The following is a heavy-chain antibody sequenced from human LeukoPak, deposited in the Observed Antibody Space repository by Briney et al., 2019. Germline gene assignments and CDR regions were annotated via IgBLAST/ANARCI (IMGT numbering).Heavy chain of an antibody. Sequence: GGSLRLSCAASGFTFSNYQMNWVRQAPGKGLEWVSCISSSSSYIYYADSVKGRFTISRDNAKNSLFLQMNSLRAEDTAVYYCAREGYSYGYDHWGQGTLVTVSP. CDR3: AREGYSYGYDH. CDR1: GFTFSNYQ. D-gene: IGHD5-18*01. J-gene: IGHJ5*02. V-gene: IGHV3-21*01. CDR2: ISSSSSYI.